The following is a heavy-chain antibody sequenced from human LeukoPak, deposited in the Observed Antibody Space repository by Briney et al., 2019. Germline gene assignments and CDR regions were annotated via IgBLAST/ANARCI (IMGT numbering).Heavy chain of an antibody. V-gene: IGHV4-34*01. J-gene: IGHJ4*02. CDR2: INHSGST. Sequence: SETLSFTCAVYGGSFSGYYWSWIRQPPGKGLEWIGEINHSGSTNYNPSLKSRVTISVDTSKNQFSLKLSSVTAADTAVYYCAREGADSSVDYWGQGTLVTVSS. CDR3: AREGADSSVDY. CDR1: GGSFSGYY. D-gene: IGHD3-22*01.